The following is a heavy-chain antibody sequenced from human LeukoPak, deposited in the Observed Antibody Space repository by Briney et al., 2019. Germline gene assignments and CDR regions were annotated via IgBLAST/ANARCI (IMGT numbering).Heavy chain of an antibody. Sequence: ASVKVSCKASGYTFTTYGISWVRQAPGQGLEWMGWISAYKGNTNYAQKLQGRVTMTTETSTSTAYMELRSLRSDDTAVYYCARQHSSGYYYPHYYYGMDVWGQGTTVTVSS. V-gene: IGHV1-18*01. D-gene: IGHD3-22*01. CDR3: ARQHSSGYYYPHYYYGMDV. CDR2: ISAYKGNT. J-gene: IGHJ6*02. CDR1: GYTFTTYG.